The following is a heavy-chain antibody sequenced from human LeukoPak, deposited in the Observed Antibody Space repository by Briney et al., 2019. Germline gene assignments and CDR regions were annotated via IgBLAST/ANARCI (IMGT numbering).Heavy chain of an antibody. CDR2: IYHSGST. D-gene: IGHD3-22*01. V-gene: IGHV4-30-2*01. Sequence: SETLSLTCAVSGGSISSGGYSWSWIRQPPGKGLEWIGYIYHSGSTYYNPSLKSRGTISVDRSKNQFSLKLSSVTAADTAVYYCARERQKDYYDSSGYYDYWGQGTLVTVSS. CDR3: ARERQKDYYDSSGYYDY. CDR1: GGSISSGGYS. J-gene: IGHJ4*02.